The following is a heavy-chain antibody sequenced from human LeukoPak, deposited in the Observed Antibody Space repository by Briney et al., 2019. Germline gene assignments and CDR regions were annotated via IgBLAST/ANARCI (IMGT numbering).Heavy chain of an antibody. CDR1: GYTFTSYD. Sequence: ASVKVSCKASGYTFTSYDINWVRQATGQGLEWMGWMNPNSGNTGYAQKFQGRVTMTRNTSISTAYMELSSLRSEDTAVYYCAAHDYGETGFDYWGQGTLVTVSS. V-gene: IGHV1-8*01. J-gene: IGHJ4*02. CDR3: AAHDYGETGFDY. CDR2: MNPNSGNT. D-gene: IGHD4-17*01.